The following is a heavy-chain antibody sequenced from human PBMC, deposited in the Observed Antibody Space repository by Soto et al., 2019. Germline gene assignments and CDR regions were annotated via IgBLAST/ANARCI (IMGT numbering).Heavy chain of an antibody. CDR3: AKEGPPVVVVAATRGNWFDP. CDR2: ISGSGGST. CDR1: GFTFSSYA. V-gene: IGHV3-23*01. D-gene: IGHD2-15*01. Sequence: PGGSLRLSCAASGFTFSSYAMSWVRQAPGKGLERVSAISGSGGSTYYADSVKGRFTISRDNSKNTLYLQMNSLRAEDTAVYYCAKEGPPVVVVAATRGNWFDPWGQGNLVTVSS. J-gene: IGHJ5*02.